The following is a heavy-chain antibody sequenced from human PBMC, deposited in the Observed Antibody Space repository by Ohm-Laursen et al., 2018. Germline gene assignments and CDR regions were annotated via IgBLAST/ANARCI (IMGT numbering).Heavy chain of an antibody. CDR3: APHSSSSNY. CDR2: ISGSGGTT. CDR1: GFIFSSYA. D-gene: IGHD6-6*01. Sequence: SLRLSCTASGFIFSSYAMSWVRQAPGKGLEWVSTISGSGGTTYYADSVKGRFSISRDSSKNTLYLQMNSLRAEDTAVYYCAPHSSSSNYWGQGTLVTVSS. V-gene: IGHV3-23*01. J-gene: IGHJ4*02.